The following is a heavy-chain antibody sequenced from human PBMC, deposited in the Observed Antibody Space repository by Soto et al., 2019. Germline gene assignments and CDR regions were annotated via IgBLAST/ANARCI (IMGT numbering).Heavy chain of an antibody. CDR3: ARPANTVADHFDL. J-gene: IGHJ4*02. D-gene: IGHD4-17*01. V-gene: IGHV5-51*01. CDR2: IYPSDSDT. Sequence: PXEFLKISCQVSGYTFTIYWIGWVRQMPGKGLEWMGIIYPSDSDTRYSPSFQGQVTISADQSINTAYLQWDSLKASDTAIYYCARPANTVADHFDLWGQGTPVTVSS. CDR1: GYTFTIYW.